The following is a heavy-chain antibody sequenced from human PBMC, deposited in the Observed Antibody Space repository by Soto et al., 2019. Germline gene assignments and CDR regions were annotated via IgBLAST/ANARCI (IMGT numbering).Heavy chain of an antibody. CDR2: TSYDGSNT. V-gene: IGHV3-30*05. CDR1: GFIFRSYV. CDR3: ARWGTTGGLDV. Sequence: QVQLVESGGGVVQPGTSLRLSCVGSGFIFRSYVIHWVRQAPGKGLERVAITSYDGSNTYYDDSVKGRCTIYRDNSRNTVDLQMDSLRLGGTALYYCARWGTTGGLDVWGQGTLVSVSS. D-gene: IGHD3-16*01. J-gene: IGHJ4*02.